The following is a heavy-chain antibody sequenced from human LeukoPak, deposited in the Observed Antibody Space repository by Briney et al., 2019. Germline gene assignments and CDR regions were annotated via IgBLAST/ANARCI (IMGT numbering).Heavy chain of an antibody. Sequence: PSETLSLTCTVSGYSISSGYYWGWIRQPPGKGLEWIGSIYYSGSTDYNPSLKSRVTISVDTSKNQISLKLSSVTAADTAVYYCARHDSSGYYWFDYWGQGTLVTVSS. J-gene: IGHJ4*02. CDR2: IYYSGST. CDR3: ARHDSSGYYWFDY. D-gene: IGHD3-22*01. CDR1: GYSISSGYY. V-gene: IGHV4-38-2*02.